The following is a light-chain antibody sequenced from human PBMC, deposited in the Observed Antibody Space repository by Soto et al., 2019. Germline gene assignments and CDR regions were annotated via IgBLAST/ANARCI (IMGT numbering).Light chain of an antibody. CDR1: SSDAGGYNY. V-gene: IGLV2-14*01. CDR2: EVS. J-gene: IGLJ1*01. CDR3: SSYTRSSTSYV. Sequence: QSVLTQPASVSGSPGQSITISCTGTSSDAGGYNYVSWYQQHPGKAPKLMIYEVSNRPSRVSNRFSGSKSGNTASLTISGLQAEDEADYYCSSYTRSSTSYVFGTGTKVTVL.